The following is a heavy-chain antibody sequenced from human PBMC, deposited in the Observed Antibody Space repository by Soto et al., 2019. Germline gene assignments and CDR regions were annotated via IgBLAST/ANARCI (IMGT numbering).Heavy chain of an antibody. CDR1: GFSFSSYW. V-gene: IGHV3-7*03. CDR2: IKQDGSER. CDR3: ARHANSGWINNDY. J-gene: IGHJ4*02. Sequence: PGGSLRLSCVGSGFSFSSYWMNWVRQAPGKGLEWVANIKQDGSERYYVDSVKGRFTISRDTSKNQFSLKLSSMTAADTAVYYCARHANSGWINNDYWGQGTLVTVSS. D-gene: IGHD6-19*01.